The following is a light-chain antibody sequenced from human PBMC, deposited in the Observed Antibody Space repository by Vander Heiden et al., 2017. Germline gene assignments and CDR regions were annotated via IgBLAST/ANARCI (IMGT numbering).Light chain of an antibody. CDR3: VAWDDSLNGLV. CDR1: SSNIGSYN. J-gene: IGLJ3*02. CDR2: DNS. V-gene: IGLV1-44*01. Sequence: QSMLTQPPSASGTPGQRVTISCSGSSSNIGSYNVNWYQQLPGTAPKLVMYDNSNRPSGVPDRFSGSKSGTSASLVSSGLQSEDEADYHCVAWDDSLNGLVFGGGTKLTVL.